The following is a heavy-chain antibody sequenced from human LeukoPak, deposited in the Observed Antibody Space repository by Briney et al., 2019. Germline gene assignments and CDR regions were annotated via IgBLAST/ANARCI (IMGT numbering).Heavy chain of an antibody. CDR1: GGSISSNTYY. V-gene: IGHV4-39*01. CDR3: ARHECSLGYGY. Sequence: SETLSLTCTVSGGSISSNTYYWSWIRQPPGKGLEWIGSIRYSGSTYYNPSLKGRVTISVDTSKNQFSLKLTSVTAADTAVYYCARHECSLGYGYWGQGTLVTVSS. CDR2: IRYSGST. J-gene: IGHJ4*02. D-gene: IGHD4/OR15-4a*01.